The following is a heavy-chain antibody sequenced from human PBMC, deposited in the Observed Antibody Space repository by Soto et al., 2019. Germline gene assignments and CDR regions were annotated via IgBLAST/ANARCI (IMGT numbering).Heavy chain of an antibody. CDR1: GGSFSGYY. CDR2: INRSGST. Sequence: SETLSLTCAVYGGSFSGYYWSWIRQPPGKGLEWIGEINRSGSTNYNPSLKSRVTISVDTSKNQFSLKLSSVTAADTAVYCCARGRGVPAAMSGNWFDPWGQGALVTVSS. V-gene: IGHV4-34*01. CDR3: ARGRGVPAAMSGNWFDP. D-gene: IGHD2-2*01. J-gene: IGHJ5*02.